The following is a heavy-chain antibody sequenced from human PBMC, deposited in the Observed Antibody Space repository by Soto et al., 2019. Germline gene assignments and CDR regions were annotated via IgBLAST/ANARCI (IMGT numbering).Heavy chain of an antibody. V-gene: IGHV3-21*06. CDR2: IGGTAGFI. Sequence: ELHLVQSGGGLVKSGGSLRLSCAASDFSFSSYTMNWVRQAPGKGLQLVSSIGGTAGFIFYADSGNGRFTISRHTARNLLFLQMNSRRAEDTAVYYCAKGRGDIVIVTPYFYYGMDVWGQGTTVTASS. D-gene: IGHD3-16*02. CDR3: AKGRGDIVIVTPYFYYGMDV. J-gene: IGHJ6*02. CDR1: DFSFSSYT.